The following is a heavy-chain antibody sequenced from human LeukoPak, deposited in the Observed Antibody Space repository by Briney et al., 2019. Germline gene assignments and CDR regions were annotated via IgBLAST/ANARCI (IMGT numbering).Heavy chain of an antibody. V-gene: IGHV3-30*02. CDR2: IRSDGSDK. CDR3: ANEWLHVSGSYKANN. D-gene: IGHD3-10*01. CDR1: GFTFSTYG. J-gene: IGHJ4*02. Sequence: PGGSLRLSCAASGFTFSTYGMHWVRQAPGKGLEWVAFIRSDGSDKYHADSVEGRFTISRDNSKNTLYLQMNSLRTEDTAVYYCANEWLHVSGSYKANNWGQGTLVTVSS.